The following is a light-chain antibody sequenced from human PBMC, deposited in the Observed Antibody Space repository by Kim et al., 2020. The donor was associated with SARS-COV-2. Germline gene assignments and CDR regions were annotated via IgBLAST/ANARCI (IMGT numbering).Light chain of an antibody. V-gene: IGLV1-40*01. Sequence: RATTSCSGGSANSGTRYCVQGYQQFPGTAPKLMIYTNAIRPSGVPGRFSGSKAGTSASLTITGLRAEDEADYDCQSYDSSLGGSLFGAGTKVTVL. CDR2: TNA. CDR3: QSYDSSLGGSL. CDR1: SANSGTRYC. J-gene: IGLJ1*01.